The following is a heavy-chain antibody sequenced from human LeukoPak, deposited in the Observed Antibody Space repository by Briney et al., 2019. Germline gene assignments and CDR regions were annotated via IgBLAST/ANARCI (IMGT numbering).Heavy chain of an antibody. CDR1: GFTFSSYS. CDR2: ISSSSSYI. J-gene: IGHJ4*02. CDR3: ATETNGRHYDY. Sequence: GGSLRLSCAASGFTFSSYSMNWVRQAPGKGLEWVSSISSSSSYIYYADSVKGRFTISRDNANYFLYLQMNSLRAEDTAVYYCATETNGRHYDYWGQGTLLTVSS. V-gene: IGHV3-21*06. D-gene: IGHD1-14*01.